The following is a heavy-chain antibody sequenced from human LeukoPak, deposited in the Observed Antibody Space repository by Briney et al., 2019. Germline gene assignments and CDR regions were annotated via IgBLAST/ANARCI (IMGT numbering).Heavy chain of an antibody. CDR2: IRYDGSNK. CDR1: GFTFSSYG. J-gene: IGHJ4*02. Sequence: GGSLRLSCAASGFTFSSYGMHWVRQAPGKGLEWEAFIRYDGSNKYYADSVKGRFTISRDNSKNTLYLQMNSLRAEDTAIYYCAKGWDSSSWYSHFDYWGQGTLVTVSS. D-gene: IGHD6-13*01. CDR3: AKGWDSSSWYSHFDY. V-gene: IGHV3-30*02.